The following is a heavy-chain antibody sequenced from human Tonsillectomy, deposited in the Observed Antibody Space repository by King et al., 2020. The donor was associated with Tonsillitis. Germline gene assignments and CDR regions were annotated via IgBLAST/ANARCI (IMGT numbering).Heavy chain of an antibody. D-gene: IGHD3-10*01. CDR2: IYRDGGT. CDR3: ARGASNLIPRDYYAIGGPPENDIFDV. CDR1: GFTVSSNY. V-gene: IGHV3-66*01. Sequence: EVQLVESGGGLVQPGGSLRLSCAASGFTVSSNYMSWVRQAPEKGLEWVSVIYRDGGTYYAESVKGRFTISRHSSKNTLYLHMNSLRAEDTAVYYCARGASNLIPRDYYAIGGPPENDIFDVWGQGTMVTVSS. J-gene: IGHJ3*01.